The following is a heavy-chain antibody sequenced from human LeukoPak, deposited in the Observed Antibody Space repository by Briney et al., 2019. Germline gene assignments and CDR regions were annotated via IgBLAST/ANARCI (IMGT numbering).Heavy chain of an antibody. V-gene: IGHV3-53*01. CDR1: GFTVSSNY. Sequence: EGSLRLSCAASGFTVSSNYMSWVRQAPGKGLEWVSVIYSGGSTYYADSVKGRFTISRDNSKNTLYLQMNSLRAEDTPVYYCASGSGSYRTPYYYMDVWGTGTTVTVSS. CDR3: ASGSGSYRTPYYYMDV. CDR2: IYSGGST. D-gene: IGHD3-10*01. J-gene: IGHJ6*03.